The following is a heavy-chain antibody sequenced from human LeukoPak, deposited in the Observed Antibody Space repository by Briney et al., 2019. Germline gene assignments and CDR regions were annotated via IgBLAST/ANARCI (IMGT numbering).Heavy chain of an antibody. D-gene: IGHD3-10*01. CDR2: TYYRSKWYN. CDR3: ARANLFMVRGVIMHYYFDY. J-gene: IGHJ4*02. CDR1: GDSVSSNSAA. Sequence: SQTLSLTCAISGDSVSSNSAAWNWIRQSPSRGLEWLGRTYYRSKWYNDYAVSVKSRITINPDTSKNQFSLQLNSVTPEDTAVYYCARANLFMVRGVIMHYYFDYWGQGTLVTVSS. V-gene: IGHV6-1*01.